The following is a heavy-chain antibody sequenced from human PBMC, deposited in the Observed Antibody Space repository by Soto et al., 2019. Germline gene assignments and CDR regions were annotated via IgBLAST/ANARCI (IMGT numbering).Heavy chain of an antibody. CDR1: GFTFSSYW. J-gene: IGHJ6*02. CDR3: ARVRIAVAGPYYYYGMDV. CDR2: INSDGSST. Sequence: GSLRLSCAASGFTFSSYWMHWVRQAPGKGLVWVSRINSDGSSTSYADSVKGRFTISRDNAKNTLYLQMNSLRAEDTAVYYCARVRIAVAGPYYYYGMDVWGQGTTVTVSS. V-gene: IGHV3-74*01. D-gene: IGHD6-19*01.